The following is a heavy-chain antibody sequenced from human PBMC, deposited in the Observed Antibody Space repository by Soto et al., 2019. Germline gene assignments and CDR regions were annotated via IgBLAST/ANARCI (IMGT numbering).Heavy chain of an antibody. D-gene: IGHD4-17*01. CDR3: ARDKMTTVTKAYYYGMDV. V-gene: IGHV3-33*01. J-gene: IGHJ6*02. Sequence: GGSLRLSCAASGFTFSSYGMHWVRQAPGKGLEWVAVIWYDGSNKYYADSVKGRFTISRDNSKNTLYLQMNSLRAEDTAVYYCARDKMTTVTKAYYYGMDVWGQGTTVTVSS. CDR1: GFTFSSYG. CDR2: IWYDGSNK.